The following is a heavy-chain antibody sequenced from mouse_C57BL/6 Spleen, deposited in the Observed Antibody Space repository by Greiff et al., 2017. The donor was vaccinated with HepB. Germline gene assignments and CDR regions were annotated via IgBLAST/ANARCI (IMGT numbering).Heavy chain of an antibody. CDR1: GFTFSDYG. Sequence: EVMFVESGGGLVKPGGSLKLSCAASGFTFSDYGMHWVRQAPEKGLEWVAYISSGSSTIYYADTVKGRFTIARYNAKNPLFLQMTSMRSEDTAMYYCARGYFDYWGQGTTLTVSS. J-gene: IGHJ2*01. CDR2: ISSGSSTI. V-gene: IGHV5-17*01. CDR3: ARGYFDY.